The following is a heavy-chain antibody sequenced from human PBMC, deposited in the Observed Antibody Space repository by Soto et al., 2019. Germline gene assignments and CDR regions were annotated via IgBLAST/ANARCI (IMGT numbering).Heavy chain of an antibody. V-gene: IGHV3-33*01. D-gene: IGHD5-12*01. CDR2: IWYDGSNK. CDR3: ARDKVATTTDGYYYYGMDV. CDR1: GFTFSSYG. Sequence: QVQLVESGGGVVQPGRSLRLSCAASGFTFSSYGMHWVRQAPGKGLEWVAVIWYDGSNKYYADSVKGRFTISRDNSKNTLYLQMNSLRAEDTAVYYCARDKVATTTDGYYYYGMDVWGQGTTVTVS. J-gene: IGHJ6*02.